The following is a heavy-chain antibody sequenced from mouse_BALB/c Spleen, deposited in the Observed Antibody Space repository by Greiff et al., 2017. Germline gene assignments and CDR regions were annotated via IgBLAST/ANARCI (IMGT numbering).Heavy chain of an antibody. CDR2: ISYSGST. CDR1: GYSITSDYV. CDR3: ARWEVPYYYAMNY. D-gene: IGHD4-1*01. V-gene: IGHV3-2*02. Sequence: EVQLQQSGPGLVKPSQSLSLTCTVTGYSITSDYVWRWIRQFPGNKLEWMGYISYSGSTSYNPSLKSRISITRDTTKNQFFLQLNSVTTEDTATYDCARWEVPYYYAMNYWGQGTSVTVSS. J-gene: IGHJ4*01.